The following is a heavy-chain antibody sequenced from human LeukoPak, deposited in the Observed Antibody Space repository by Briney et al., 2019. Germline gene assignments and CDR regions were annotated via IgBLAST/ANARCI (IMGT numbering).Heavy chain of an antibody. CDR2: ISYDGSNK. Sequence: PGGSLRLSCAASGFTFSSYAMHWVRQAPGKGLEWVAVISYDGSNKYYADSVKGRFTISRDNSKNTLYPQMNSLGAEDTAVYYCARAEVSAPGSLGNWGKGTLVTVS. V-gene: IGHV3-30*04. CDR3: ARAEVSAPGSLGN. J-gene: IGHJ4*02. CDR1: GFTFSSYA. D-gene: IGHD3-16*01.